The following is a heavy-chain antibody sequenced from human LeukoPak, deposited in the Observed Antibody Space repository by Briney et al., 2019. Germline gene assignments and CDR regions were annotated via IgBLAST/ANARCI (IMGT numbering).Heavy chain of an antibody. CDR1: GGSFSGYY. J-gene: IGHJ5*02. CDR2: INHSGST. CDR3: AIKLERRTGNWFDP. D-gene: IGHD1-1*01. V-gene: IGHV4-34*01. Sequence: SETLSLTCAVYGGSFSGYYWSWIRQPPGKGLEWIGEINHSGSTNYDPSLKSRVTISVDTSKNQFSLKLSSVTAADTAVYYCAIKLERRTGNWFDPWGQGTLVTVSS.